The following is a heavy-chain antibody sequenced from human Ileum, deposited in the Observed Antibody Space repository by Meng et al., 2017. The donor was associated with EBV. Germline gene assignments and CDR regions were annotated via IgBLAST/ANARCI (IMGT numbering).Heavy chain of an antibody. CDR2: MSDSGIT. CDR3: AKNGEKYFEY. J-gene: IGHJ4*02. V-gene: IGHV4-4*02. Sequence: QVHRQESGPGLVNPSGTLSLTCAVSGGSISVMNWWSWVRQSPEKGLEWIGEMSDSGITHYNPSLKSRVTISADKSNNQFSLKLTSVTSADTAVYFCAKNGEKYFEYWGQGTLVTVSS. CDR1: GGSISVMNW.